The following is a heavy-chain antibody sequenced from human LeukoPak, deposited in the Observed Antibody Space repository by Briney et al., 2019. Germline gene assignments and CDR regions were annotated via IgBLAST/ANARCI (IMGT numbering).Heavy chain of an antibody. CDR1: GFTFXXYW. CDR3: ARRNAMDV. V-gene: IGHV3-7*03. J-gene: IGHJ6*02. Sequence: LXLXXXXXGFTFXXYWMTWVRQAPGKGLEWVANINRDGSERYYVDSVKGRFTISRDDAKSSLYLQMNSLRAEDTAVYYCARRNAMDVWGQGTTVIVFS. CDR2: INRDGSER.